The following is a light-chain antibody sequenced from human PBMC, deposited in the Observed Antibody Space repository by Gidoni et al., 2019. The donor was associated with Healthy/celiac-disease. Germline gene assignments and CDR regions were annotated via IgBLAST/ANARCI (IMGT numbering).Light chain of an antibody. CDR3: QQLNSYPL. J-gene: IGKJ4*01. V-gene: IGKV1-9*01. CDR2: AAS. CDR1: QGISSY. Sequence: DIKLTQSPSFLSASVGDRVTITCRASQGISSYVAWYQQKPGKAPKLLIYAASTLQSGVPSRFSGSGSGTEFTLTISSLQPEDFATYYCQQLNSYPLFGGGTKVEIK.